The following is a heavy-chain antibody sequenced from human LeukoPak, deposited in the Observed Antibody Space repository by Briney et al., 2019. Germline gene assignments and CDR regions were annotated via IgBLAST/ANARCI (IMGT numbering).Heavy chain of an antibody. D-gene: IGHD5-18*01. CDR2: FDPEDGEA. J-gene: IGHJ4*02. Sequence: ASVKVSCKVSGYTLTELSMHWVRQAPGKGLEWMGGFDPEDGEAIYAQKFQGRVTMTRDTSISTAYMELSRLRSDDTAVYYCASGPLWLFDYWGQGTLVTVSS. V-gene: IGHV1-24*01. CDR3: ASGPLWLFDY. CDR1: GYTLTELS.